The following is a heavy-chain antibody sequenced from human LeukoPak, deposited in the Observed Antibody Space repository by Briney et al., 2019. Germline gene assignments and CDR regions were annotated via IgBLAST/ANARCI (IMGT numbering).Heavy chain of an antibody. CDR2: IKQDGSEK. CDR1: GFTFSSYW. J-gene: IGHJ6*03. Sequence: PGGSLRLSCAASGFTFSSYWMSWVRQAPGKGLEWVANIKQDGSEKYYVDSVKGRFTISRDNAKNSLYQQMNSLRAEDTAVYYCARVREAVLKWLLYYYYYYMDVWGKGTTVTVSS. V-gene: IGHV3-7*01. D-gene: IGHD3-3*01. CDR3: ARVREAVLKWLLYYYYYYMDV.